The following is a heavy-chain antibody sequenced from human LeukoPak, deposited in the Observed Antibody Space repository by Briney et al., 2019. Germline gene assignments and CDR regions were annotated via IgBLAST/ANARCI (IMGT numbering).Heavy chain of an antibody. D-gene: IGHD4-23*01. Sequence: GSLRLSCAASGFTFSSYGMHWVRQAPGKGLEWVAFIRYDGSNKYYADSVNGRFTISRDNSKNTLYLQMNSLRAEDTAVYYCAKEGAVDYYYYMDVWGKGTTVTVSS. CDR1: GFTFSSYG. CDR3: AKEGAVDYYYYMDV. CDR2: IRYDGSNK. J-gene: IGHJ6*03. V-gene: IGHV3-30*02.